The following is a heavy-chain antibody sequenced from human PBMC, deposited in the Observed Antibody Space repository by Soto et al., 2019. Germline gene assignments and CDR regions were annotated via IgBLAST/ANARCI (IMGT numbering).Heavy chain of an antibody. V-gene: IGHV3-53*01. Sequence: GGSLRLSCAASGFTVSSTYMSWVRQAPGKGLEWVSVIYSGGSTYYADSVKGRFTISRDNSKNTLYPQMNSLRAEDTAVYYCARVATVTTLNYYYGMDVWGQGTTVTVSS. CDR1: GFTVSSTY. CDR2: IYSGGST. J-gene: IGHJ6*02. D-gene: IGHD4-4*01. CDR3: ARVATVTTLNYYYGMDV.